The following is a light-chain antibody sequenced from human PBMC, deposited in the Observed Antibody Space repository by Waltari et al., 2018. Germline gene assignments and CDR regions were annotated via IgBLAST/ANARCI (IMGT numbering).Light chain of an antibody. V-gene: IGKV1-39*01. CDR1: QTIPRY. CDR3: QQSTSIPLT. J-gene: IGKJ4*01. Sequence: DIQMTQSPSSLSASVGDRFTITCRASQTIPRYLNWYQQKPGKAPKLLIYGISNLHSGVPSRFSGSGSGTDFTLTISSLQPEDFATYYCQQSTSIPLTFGGGTKVDIK. CDR2: GIS.